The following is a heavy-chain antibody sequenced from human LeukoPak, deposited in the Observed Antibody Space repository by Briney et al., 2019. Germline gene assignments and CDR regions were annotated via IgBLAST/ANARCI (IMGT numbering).Heavy chain of an antibody. CDR3: ARDPGSSGYYYYYMDV. J-gene: IGHJ6*03. CDR2: INAGNGNT. D-gene: IGHD6-19*01. CDR1: GYTFTSYA. Sequence: ASVKVPCKASGYTFTSYAMHWVRQAPGQRREWMGWINAGNGNTKYSQEFQGRVTITRDTSASTAYMELSRLRSADMAVYYCARDPGSSGYYYYYMDVWGKGTTVTVSS. V-gene: IGHV1-3*03.